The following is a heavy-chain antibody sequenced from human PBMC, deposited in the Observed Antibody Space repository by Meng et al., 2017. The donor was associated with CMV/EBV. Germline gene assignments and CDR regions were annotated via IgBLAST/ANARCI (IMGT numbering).Heavy chain of an antibody. CDR2: INHSGST. J-gene: IGHJ5*02. V-gene: IGHV4-34*01. CDR1: GGSFSCYY. D-gene: IGHD3-10*01. CDR3: ARFGELEWFDP. Sequence: LTCAVYGGSFSCYYWSWIRQPPGKGLEWIGEINHSGSTNYNPSLKSRVTISVDTSKNQFSLKLSSVTAADTAVYYCARFGELEWFDPWGQGTLVTVSS.